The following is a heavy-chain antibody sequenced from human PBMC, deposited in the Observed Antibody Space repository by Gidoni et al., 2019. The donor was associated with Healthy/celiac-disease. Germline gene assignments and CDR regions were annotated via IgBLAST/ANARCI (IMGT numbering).Heavy chain of an antibody. D-gene: IGHD2-2*01. CDR2: IIPIFGTA. CDR1: GGTFSSYA. CDR3: ARAHFLARVPAAIFTAFDI. Sequence: QVQLVQSGAEVKKPGSSVKVSCTASGGTFSSYAISWVRQAPGQGLEWMGGIIPIFGTANYAQKFQGRVTITADESTITAYMELSSLRSEDTAVYYCARAHFLARVPAAIFTAFDIWGQGTMVTVSS. V-gene: IGHV1-69*01. J-gene: IGHJ3*02.